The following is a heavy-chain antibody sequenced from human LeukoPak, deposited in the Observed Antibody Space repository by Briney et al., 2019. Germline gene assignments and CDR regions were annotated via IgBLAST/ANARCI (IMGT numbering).Heavy chain of an antibody. CDR1: GGSISSGDYY. J-gene: IGHJ4*02. Sequence: SQTLSLTCTVSGGSISSGDYYWSWIRQHPGKGLEWIGYIHYSGSPYYSPSLKSRVTISVDTSKKQFSLKLSSVTAADTAVYYCARVGVAAKSSRYFDYWGQGTLVTVSS. V-gene: IGHV4-31*03. D-gene: IGHD2-15*01. CDR2: IHYSGSP. CDR3: ARVGVAAKSSRYFDY.